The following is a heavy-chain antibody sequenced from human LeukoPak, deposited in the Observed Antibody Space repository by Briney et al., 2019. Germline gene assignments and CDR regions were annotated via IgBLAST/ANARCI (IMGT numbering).Heavy chain of an antibody. CDR3: ARDWGYCSSTSCYLV. CDR2: ISAYNGNT. CDR1: GYTFTSYG. J-gene: IGHJ4*02. D-gene: IGHD2-2*01. Sequence: GASVKVSCKASGYTFTSYGISWVRQAPGQGLEWMGWISAYNGNTNYAQKLQGRVTMTTDTSTSTAYMELRSLRSDDTAVYYCARDWGYCSSTSCYLVRGQGTLVTVSS. V-gene: IGHV1-18*01.